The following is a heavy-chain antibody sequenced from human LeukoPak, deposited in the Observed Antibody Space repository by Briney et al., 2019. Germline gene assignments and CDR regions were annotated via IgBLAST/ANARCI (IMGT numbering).Heavy chain of an antibody. Sequence: PGRSLRLSCAASGFTFSTYAMSWVRQAPGQGLEWVSGMGGSDGVAYYANSVKGRFTISRDNSKNTLYLQMSSLRAEDTALYYCAKWPDYGSGSSLDYWGQGILVTVSS. CDR3: AKWPDYGSGSSLDY. J-gene: IGHJ4*02. D-gene: IGHD3-10*01. CDR2: MGGSDGVA. CDR1: GFTFSTYA. V-gene: IGHV3-23*01.